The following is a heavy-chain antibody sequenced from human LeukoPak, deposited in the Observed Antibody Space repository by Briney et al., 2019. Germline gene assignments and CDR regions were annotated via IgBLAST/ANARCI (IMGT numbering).Heavy chain of an antibody. CDR1: GFTFSSCS. D-gene: IGHD1-1*01. Sequence: PGGSLTLSCAASGFTFSSCSMTWVRQAPGEGLEWVSYFSSSSSIIYYADSVKSRFNISRDNAKNSLCLHMNSLRDVDTRVYYCARVGTTGIDFDYWGQGTLVTVSS. V-gene: IGHV3-48*02. CDR2: FSSSSSII. J-gene: IGHJ4*02. CDR3: ARVGTTGIDFDY.